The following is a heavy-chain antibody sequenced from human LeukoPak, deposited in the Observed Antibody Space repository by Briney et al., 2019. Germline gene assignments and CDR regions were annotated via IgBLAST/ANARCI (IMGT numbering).Heavy chain of an antibody. CDR3: AKPFFEYSSSWYRDDAFDI. CDR2: ISGSGGST. D-gene: IGHD6-13*01. Sequence: PGGSLRLSCAASGFTFDDYAMHWVRQVPGKGLEWVSAISGSGGSTYYADSVKGRFTISRDNSKNTLYLQMNSLRAEDTAVYYCAKPFFEYSSSWYRDDAFDIWGQGTMVTVSS. CDR1: GFTFDDYA. J-gene: IGHJ3*02. V-gene: IGHV3-23*01.